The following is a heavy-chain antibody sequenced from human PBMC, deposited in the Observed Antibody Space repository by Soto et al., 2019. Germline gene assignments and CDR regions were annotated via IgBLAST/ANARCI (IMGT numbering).Heavy chain of an antibody. CDR3: AIDYYDSSGYPPH. CDR2: MNPNSGNT. V-gene: IGHV1-8*01. CDR1: GYTFTSYD. Sequence: ASVKVSCKASGYTFTSYDINWVRQATGQGLEWMGWMNPNSGNTGYAQKFQGRVTMTTDTSTSTAYMELRSLRSDDTAVYYCAIDYYDSSGYPPHWGQGTLVTVSS. J-gene: IGHJ4*02. D-gene: IGHD3-22*01.